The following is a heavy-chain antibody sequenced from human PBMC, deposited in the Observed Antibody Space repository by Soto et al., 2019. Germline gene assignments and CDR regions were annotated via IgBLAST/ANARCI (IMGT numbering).Heavy chain of an antibody. CDR1: VVSFSGYY. CDR2: INHSGST. D-gene: IGHD6-6*01. V-gene: IGHV4-34*01. J-gene: IGHJ6*01. Sequence: SETLSLTCAFSVVSFSGYYWSCVRHPPGKWLEWIGEINHSGSTNYNPSLKSRVTISVDTSKNQFSLKLSSVTAADTAVYYCARGKSIAARPPYYYYGMDVWGQGTTVTVS. CDR3: ARGKSIAARPPYYYYGMDV.